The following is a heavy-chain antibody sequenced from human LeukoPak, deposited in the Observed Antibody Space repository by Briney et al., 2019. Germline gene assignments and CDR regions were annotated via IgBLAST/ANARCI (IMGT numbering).Heavy chain of an antibody. J-gene: IGHJ3*02. V-gene: IGHV3-21*01. D-gene: IGHD3-9*01. Sequence: GGSLRLSCAASGFTFSSYSMNWVRQAPGKGLEWVSSISSSSSYIYYADSVKGRFTISRDNAKNSLYLQMNSLRAEDTAVYYCARSVDSHAFDIWGQGTMVTVSS. CDR1: GFTFSSYS. CDR3: ARSVDSHAFDI. CDR2: ISSSSSYI.